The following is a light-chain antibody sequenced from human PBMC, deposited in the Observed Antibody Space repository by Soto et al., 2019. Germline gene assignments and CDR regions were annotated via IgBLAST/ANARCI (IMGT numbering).Light chain of an antibody. CDR3: CSYASSSTYV. Sequence: QSVLTQPAPLSGSPGQSITISCTGTSSDVGSYKLVSWFQQHPGKAPKLMIYEGSKRPSGVSNRFSGSKSGNTASLTISGLQAEDEADYYCCSYASSSTYVFGTGTKVTVL. CDR2: EGS. CDR1: SSDVGSYKL. J-gene: IGLJ1*01. V-gene: IGLV2-23*01.